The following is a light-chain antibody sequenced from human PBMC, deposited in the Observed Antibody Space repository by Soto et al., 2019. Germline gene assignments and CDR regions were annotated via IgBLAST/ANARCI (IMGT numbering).Light chain of an antibody. CDR1: SSDVGGYDF. Sequence: QSALTQPRSVSGSPGQSVTISCTGTSSDVGGYDFVSWYQQHPGKAPKLMISDVSKRPSGVPDRFSGSKSGNTASLTISGLQAEDEADYYCATWDDSLNGPVFGGGTKVTVL. CDR2: DVS. V-gene: IGLV2-11*01. CDR3: ATWDDSLNGPV. J-gene: IGLJ3*02.